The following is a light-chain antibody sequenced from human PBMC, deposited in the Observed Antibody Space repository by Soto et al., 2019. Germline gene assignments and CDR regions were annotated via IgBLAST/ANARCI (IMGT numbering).Light chain of an antibody. CDR2: GAS. CDR1: QSVSSN. V-gene: IGKV3-15*01. Sequence: EKVLTQSPATLSVSPGERATLTCRASQSVSSNIAWYQQKPGHASRFLIFGASTRATGIPARFSGSGSGTEFTLTISNVQSEDFGVYSCQQYNDWPPLTFGGGTKVEIK. CDR3: QQYNDWPPLT. J-gene: IGKJ4*01.